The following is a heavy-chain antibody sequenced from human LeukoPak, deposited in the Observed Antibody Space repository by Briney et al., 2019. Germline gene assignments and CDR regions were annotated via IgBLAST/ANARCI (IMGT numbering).Heavy chain of an antibody. CDR2: IWHDGSHK. D-gene: IGHD3-10*01. CDR1: GFAFNTYA. J-gene: IGHJ4*02. Sequence: PGRSLRLSCEASGFAFNTYAMHWVRQAPGKGLEWVTLIWHDGSHKFYIDSVRGRFTISRDNSKNTVYLQMNGLRAEDTAVYYCARVIFGSGSYPDYWGQGTLVAVSS. CDR3: ARVIFGSGSYPDY. V-gene: IGHV3-33*01.